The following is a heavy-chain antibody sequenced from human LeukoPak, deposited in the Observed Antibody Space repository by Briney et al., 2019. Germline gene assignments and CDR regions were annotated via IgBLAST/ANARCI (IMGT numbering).Heavy chain of an antibody. CDR2: IYHSGST. D-gene: IGHD3-3*01. Sequence: SETQSLTCAVYDGSFSGYYWSWIRQPPGKGLEWIGSIYHSGSTYYNPSLKSRVTISVDTSKNQFSLKLSSVTAADTAVYYCARDFYEMYNWFDPWGQGTLVTVSS. J-gene: IGHJ5*02. CDR3: ARDFYEMYNWFDP. CDR1: DGSFSGYY. V-gene: IGHV4-34*01.